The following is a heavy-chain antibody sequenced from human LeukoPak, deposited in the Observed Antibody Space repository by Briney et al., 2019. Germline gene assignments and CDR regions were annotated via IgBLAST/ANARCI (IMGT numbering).Heavy chain of an antibody. D-gene: IGHD3-9*01. V-gene: IGHV4-34*01. CDR1: GGSFSGYY. CDR2: INHSGST. CDR3: AGGMGVGILTGLDY. J-gene: IGHJ4*02. Sequence: SETLSLTCAVYGGSFSGYYWSWIRQPPGKGLEWIGEINHSGSTNYNPSLKSRVTISVDTSKNQFSLKLSSVTAADTAVYYCAGGMGVGILTGLDYWGQGTLVTVSS.